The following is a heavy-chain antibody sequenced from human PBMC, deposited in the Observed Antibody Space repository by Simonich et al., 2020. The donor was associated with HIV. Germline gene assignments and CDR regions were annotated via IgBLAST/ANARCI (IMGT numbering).Heavy chain of an antibody. CDR2: ISGGST. D-gene: IGHD3-22*01. Sequence: EVQLLESGGGLVQPGGSLRLSCAASGFTFSSYAMNWVRQAPGKGLAWVSSISGGSTYYADSVKGRVTISRDNSKNTLYLQMNSLRAEDTAVYYCAKDGGDYYDTTGYYYRYYFASWGQGTLVTVSS. V-gene: IGHV3-23*01. J-gene: IGHJ4*02. CDR3: AKDGGDYYDTTGYYYRYYFAS. CDR1: GFTFSSYA.